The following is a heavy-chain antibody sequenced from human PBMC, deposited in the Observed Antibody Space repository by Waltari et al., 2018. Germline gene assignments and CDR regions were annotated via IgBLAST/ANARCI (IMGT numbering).Heavy chain of an antibody. CDR1: GFTFSSSG. CDR2: IWYDGRNK. CDR3: ARDRRIAVIFED. J-gene: IGHJ4*02. V-gene: IGHV3-33*01. D-gene: IGHD6-19*01. Sequence: QVQLVESGGGVVQPGRSLRLSCAASGFTFSSSGMHWVRQAPGKGLEGVAVIWYDGRNKYYAESVNGRFNISRENSKTTMDLQRNSLRAEDRAGYYCARDRRIAVIFEDWGQGTLVTVSS.